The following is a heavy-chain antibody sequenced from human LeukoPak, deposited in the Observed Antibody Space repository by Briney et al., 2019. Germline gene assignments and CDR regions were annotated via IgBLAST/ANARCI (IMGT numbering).Heavy chain of an antibody. CDR1: GYTFTGYY. V-gene: IGHV1-2*02. J-gene: IGHJ4*02. Sequence: ASVKVSCKASGYTFTGYYMHWVRQAPGQGLEWMGWINPNSGDTNYAQKFQGRVTMTRDTSISTAYMEPSRLRSDDTAVYYCARVRYRLAETYIDYWGQGTLVTVSS. D-gene: IGHD3-16*01. CDR3: ARVRYRLAETYIDY. CDR2: INPNSGDT.